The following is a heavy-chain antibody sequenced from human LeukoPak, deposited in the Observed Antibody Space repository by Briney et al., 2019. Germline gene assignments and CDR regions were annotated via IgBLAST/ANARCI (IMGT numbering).Heavy chain of an antibody. V-gene: IGHV3-33*01. CDR1: GFTFRSYG. CDR3: ARDESITMVRGVTGFDY. J-gene: IGHJ4*02. CDR2: IWYDGSNK. Sequence: WGSLRLSCAASGFTFRSYGMHWVRQAPGKGLEWVAVIWYDGSNKYYADSVKGRFTISRDNSKNTLYLQMNSLRAEDTAVYYCARDESITMVRGVTGFDYWGQGTLVTVSS. D-gene: IGHD3-10*01.